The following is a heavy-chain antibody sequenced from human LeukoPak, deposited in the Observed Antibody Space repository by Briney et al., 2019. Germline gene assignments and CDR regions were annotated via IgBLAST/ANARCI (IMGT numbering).Heavy chain of an antibody. Sequence: GGSLRLSCAASGFTFSSYAMHWVRQAPGKGLEWVAVISYDGSNKYYADSVEGRFTISGDNSKNTLYLQMNSLRAEDTAVYYCARGTYDFWSGYPVDYGMDVWGQGTTVTVSS. V-gene: IGHV3-30-3*01. J-gene: IGHJ6*02. CDR1: GFTFSSYA. CDR3: ARGTYDFWSGYPVDYGMDV. D-gene: IGHD3-3*01. CDR2: ISYDGSNK.